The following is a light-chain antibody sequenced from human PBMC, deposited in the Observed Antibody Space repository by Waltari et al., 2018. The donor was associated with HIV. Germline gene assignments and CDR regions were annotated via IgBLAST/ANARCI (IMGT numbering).Light chain of an antibody. J-gene: IGKJ2*01. CDR3: HQYGTSPQT. CDR2: GAS. V-gene: IGKV3-20*01. Sequence: IVLTQSPRTLSLSPGERATLSCRASRTVTSNYFAWYQMKPGHAPRLLIYGASIRATGVPDKFSGSGSGTDFTLTIGRLQPEDFAVYYCHQYGTSPQTFGQGSKVEIK. CDR1: RTVTSNY.